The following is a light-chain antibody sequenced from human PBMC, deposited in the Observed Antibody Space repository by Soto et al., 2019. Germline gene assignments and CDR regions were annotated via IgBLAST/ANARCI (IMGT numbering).Light chain of an antibody. CDR3: SSYAGSNNLHVL. Sequence: QSALTQPASVSGSPGQSITISCTGTSSDIGDYKYVSWYQQHPGNPPKLIIYDVSDRPSGVSNRFSGSKSGNTASLTISGLQAEDEADYYCSSYAGSNNLHVLFGGGTKLTVL. CDR1: SSDIGDYKY. J-gene: IGLJ2*01. CDR2: DVS. V-gene: IGLV2-14*03.